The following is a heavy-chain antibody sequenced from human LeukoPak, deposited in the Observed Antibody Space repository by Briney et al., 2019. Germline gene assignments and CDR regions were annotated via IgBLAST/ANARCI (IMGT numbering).Heavy chain of an antibody. D-gene: IGHD3-9*01. V-gene: IGHV4-30-2*01. CDR2: IYHSGST. CDR3: ARGKKYYDILTGYLIGDAFDI. Sequence: PSETLSLTCAVSGGSISSGGYSWSWIRQPPGKGLEWIGYIYHSGSTYYNPSLKSRVTISVDRSKNQFSLKLSSVTAADTAVYYCARGKKYYDILTGYLIGDAFDIWGQGTMVTVSS. CDR1: GGSISSGGYS. J-gene: IGHJ3*02.